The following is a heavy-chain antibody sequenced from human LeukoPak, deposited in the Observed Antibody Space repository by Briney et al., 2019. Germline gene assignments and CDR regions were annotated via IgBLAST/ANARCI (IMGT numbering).Heavy chain of an antibody. CDR3: SRSSPPITMSVVD. Sequence: GGSLRLSCTASGFTFSSYSMNWVRQAPGKGLEWVSSISSSSTYIYYADSVKGRFTISRDNAKNSLYLQMNSLRAEDTAVYYCSRSSPPITMSVVDWGQGTLVTVSS. V-gene: IGHV3-21*01. D-gene: IGHD3-22*01. CDR2: ISSSSTYI. CDR1: GFTFSSYS. J-gene: IGHJ4*02.